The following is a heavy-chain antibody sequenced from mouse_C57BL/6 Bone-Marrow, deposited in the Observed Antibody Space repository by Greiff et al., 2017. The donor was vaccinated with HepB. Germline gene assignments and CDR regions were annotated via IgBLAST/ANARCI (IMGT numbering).Heavy chain of an antibody. CDR3: TTIHYAMDY. CDR1: GFNIKDDY. CDR2: IDPENGDT. J-gene: IGHJ4*01. Sequence: SGAELVRPGASVKLSCTASGFNIKDDYMHWVKQRPEQGLEWIGWIDPENGDTEYASKFQGKATITADTSSNTAYLQLSSLTSEDTAVYYCTTIHYAMDYWGQGTSVTVSS. V-gene: IGHV14-4*01.